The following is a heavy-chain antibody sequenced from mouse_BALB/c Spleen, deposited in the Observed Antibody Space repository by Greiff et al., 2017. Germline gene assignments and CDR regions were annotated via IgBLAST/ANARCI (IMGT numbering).Heavy chain of an antibody. Sequence: EVQGVESGGGLVQPGGSRKLSCAASGFTFSSFGMHWVRQAPEKGLEWVAYISSGSSTIYYADTVKGRFTISRDNPKNTLFLQMTSLRSEDTAMYYCARWSFTTVVASYAMDYWGQGTSVTVSS. V-gene: IGHV5-17*02. J-gene: IGHJ4*01. CDR1: GFTFSSFG. D-gene: IGHD1-1*01. CDR3: ARWSFTTVVASYAMDY. CDR2: ISSGSSTI.